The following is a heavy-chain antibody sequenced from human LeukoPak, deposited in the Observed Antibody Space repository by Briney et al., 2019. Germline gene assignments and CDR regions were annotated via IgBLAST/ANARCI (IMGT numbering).Heavy chain of an antibody. CDR2: INQGGNDK. D-gene: IGHD4-17*01. CDR1: GFIFSSRW. J-gene: IGHJ4*02. V-gene: IGHV3-7*01. CDR3: ATLKDSVTTFDN. Sequence: PGGSLRLSCAASGFIFSSRWMSWVRQAPGKGLEGVASINQGGNDKRHADSVRGRFTISRDNAKNLLSLQLNSPRAEYTAIYYCATLKDSVTTFDNWGQGTLVTVSS.